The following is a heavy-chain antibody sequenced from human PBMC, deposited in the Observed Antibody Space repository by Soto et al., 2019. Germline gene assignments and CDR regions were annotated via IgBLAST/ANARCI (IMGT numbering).Heavy chain of an antibody. CDR1: AGSISSSNW. D-gene: IGHD2-21*01. CDR3: AKDLRWGYY. V-gene: IGHV4-4*02. CDR2: IYHSGST. Sequence: QVQLQESGPGLVKPSGTLSLSCAISAGSISSSNWWSLVRQVPGKGLEWIGEIYHSGSTIYNPSLKSRVTISVDKSKNQFSLRLTSVTAADTAVYYCAKDLRWGYYWGQGALVTVSS. J-gene: IGHJ4*02.